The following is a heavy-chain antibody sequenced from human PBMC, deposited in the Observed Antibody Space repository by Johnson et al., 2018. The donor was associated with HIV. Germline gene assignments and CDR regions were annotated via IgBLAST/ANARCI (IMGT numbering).Heavy chain of an antibody. D-gene: IGHD6-13*01. V-gene: IGHV3-30*02. CDR1: GFTFSSYG. Sequence: VQLVESGGGVVQPGGSLRLSCAASGFTFSSYGMHWVRQAPGKGLEWVAFIRYDGSNKYYADSVKGRFTISRDNSKNTLYLQMNSLRAEETAVYYCAKVRRGSSWYIAFDIWGQGTMVTVSS. CDR3: AKVRRGSSWYIAFDI. J-gene: IGHJ3*02. CDR2: IRYDGSNK.